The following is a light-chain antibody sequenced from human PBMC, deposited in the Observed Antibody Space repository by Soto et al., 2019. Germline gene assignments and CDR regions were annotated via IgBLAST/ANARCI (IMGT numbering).Light chain of an antibody. CDR1: RGVTGY. CDR3: QQRSNWRYT. J-gene: IGKJ2*01. V-gene: IGKV3-11*01. Sequence: EIVLTQSPATLSLSPGERATLSCRASRGVTGYLAGYKQNPGQAPRLLIYDASNRATGIPARFSGSGSGTDFSLTISSLEPEDFAVYYCQQRSNWRYTFGQGTKLEI. CDR2: DAS.